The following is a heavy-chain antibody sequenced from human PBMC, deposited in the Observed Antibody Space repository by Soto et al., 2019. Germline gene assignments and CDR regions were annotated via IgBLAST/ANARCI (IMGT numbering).Heavy chain of an antibody. CDR2: IFHSANT. D-gene: IGHD2-8*01. Sequence: SATLSLTCVFSGYSITSGYYWGWIRQPPGKGLEWIGNIFHSANTFYNPSLKSRVTISVDTSKNQFSLDLNSVTAADTAVYYCARDHLDKRQTNDYYYGMDVWGQGTTVTVSS. V-gene: IGHV4-38-2*01. CDR1: GYSITSGYY. J-gene: IGHJ6*02. CDR3: ARDHLDKRQTNDYYYGMDV.